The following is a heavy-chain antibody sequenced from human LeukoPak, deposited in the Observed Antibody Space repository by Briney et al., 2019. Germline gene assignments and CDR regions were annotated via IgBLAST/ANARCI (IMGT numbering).Heavy chain of an antibody. V-gene: IGHV3-23*01. CDR2: ISGSGGST. D-gene: IGHD5-18*01. CDR1: GFTFSSYA. CDR3: AKGFSGYSYGYKGYYFDY. J-gene: IGHJ4*02. Sequence: QTGGSLRLSCAASGFTFSSYAMSWVRQAPGKGLEWVSAISGSGGSTYYADSVKGRFTISRDNSKNTLYLQMNSLRAEDTAVHYCAKGFSGYSYGYKGYYFDYWGQGTLVTVSS.